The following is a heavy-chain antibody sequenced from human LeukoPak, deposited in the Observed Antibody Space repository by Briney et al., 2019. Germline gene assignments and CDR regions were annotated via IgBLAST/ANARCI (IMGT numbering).Heavy chain of an antibody. CDR2: ISWNSGSI. D-gene: IGHD3-10*01. Sequence: PGGSLRLSCAASGFTFDYYAMHWVRQAPGKGLEWVSGISWNSGSIGYADSVKGRFTISRDNAKNSLYLQMNSLRAEDTALYYCAKVPITMVRGVNYYFDYWGQGTLVTVSS. J-gene: IGHJ4*02. CDR1: GFTFDYYA. CDR3: AKVPITMVRGVNYYFDY. V-gene: IGHV3-9*01.